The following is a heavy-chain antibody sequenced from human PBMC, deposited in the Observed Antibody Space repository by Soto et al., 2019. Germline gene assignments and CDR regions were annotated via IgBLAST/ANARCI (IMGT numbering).Heavy chain of an antibody. V-gene: IGHV4-34*01. CDR1: GGSFSGYY. J-gene: IGHJ3*02. Sequence: QVQLQQWGAGLLKPSETLSLTCAVYGGSFSGYYWSWIRQPPGKGLEWIGEINHSGSTNYNPSLKSRVTISVDTSKNQCSLKLSSVTAADTAVYYCASRLDIVVVVAATPNAFDIWGQGTMVTVSS. D-gene: IGHD2-15*01. CDR3: ASRLDIVVVVAATPNAFDI. CDR2: INHSGST.